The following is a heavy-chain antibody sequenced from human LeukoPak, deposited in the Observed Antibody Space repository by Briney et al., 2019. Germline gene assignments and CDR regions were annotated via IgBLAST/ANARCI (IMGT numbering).Heavy chain of an antibody. Sequence: PGGSVRLSCAASGCTFIRYWMSWVRPAPGKGLEWVANIKQDGSDKYNVDSVKGRFTISRDNAETSLYLQMNSLRAEDTAVYCCARDRTYYDSSGIYYNWFDPWGQGTLVTVSS. J-gene: IGHJ5*02. CDR2: IKQDGSDK. CDR1: GCTFIRYW. V-gene: IGHV3-7*01. CDR3: ARDRTYYDSSGIYYNWFDP. D-gene: IGHD3-22*01.